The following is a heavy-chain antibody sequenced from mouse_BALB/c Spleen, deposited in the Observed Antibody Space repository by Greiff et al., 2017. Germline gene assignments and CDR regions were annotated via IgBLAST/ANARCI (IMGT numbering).Heavy chain of an antibody. J-gene: IGHJ4*01. V-gene: IGHV1-18*01. CDR3: ARRRSSSNAMDY. CDR2: INPNNGGT. CDR1: GYTFTDYN. D-gene: IGHD1-1*01. Sequence: EVQLQQSGPELVKPGASVKIPCKASGYTFTDYNMDWVKQSHGKSLEWIGDINPNNGGTIYNQKFKGKATLTVDKSSSTAYMELRSLTSEDTAVYYCARRRSSSNAMDYWGQGTSVTVSS.